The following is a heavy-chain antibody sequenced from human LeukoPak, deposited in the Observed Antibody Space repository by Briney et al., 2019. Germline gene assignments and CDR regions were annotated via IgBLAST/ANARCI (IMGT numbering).Heavy chain of an antibody. J-gene: IGHJ6*03. V-gene: IGHV1-24*01. CDR2: FDPEDGET. Sequence: SVTVSCKVSGYTLTELSMHWVRQAPGKGLEWMGGFDPEDGETIYAQKFQGRVTMTEDTSTDTAYMELSSLRSEDTAVYYCATAPGTNYYMDVWGKGTTVTVSS. CDR1: GYTLTELS. CDR3: ATAPGTNYYMDV. D-gene: IGHD1-1*01.